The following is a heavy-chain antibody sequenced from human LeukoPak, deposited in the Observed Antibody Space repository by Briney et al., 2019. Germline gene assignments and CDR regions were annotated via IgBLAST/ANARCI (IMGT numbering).Heavy chain of an antibody. D-gene: IGHD3-22*01. CDR1: GFTFSSYW. Sequence: PGGSLRLSCAASGFTFSSYWMSWVRQAPGKGLEWVANIKQDGSEKYYVDSVKGRFTISRDNAKSSLYLQMNSLRAEDTAVYYCASAGYYDSSGYRWFDPWGQGTLVTVSS. V-gene: IGHV3-7*01. CDR3: ASAGYYDSSGYRWFDP. CDR2: IKQDGSEK. J-gene: IGHJ5*02.